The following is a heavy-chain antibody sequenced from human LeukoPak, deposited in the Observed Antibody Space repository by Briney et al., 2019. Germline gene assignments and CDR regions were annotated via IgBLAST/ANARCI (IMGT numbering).Heavy chain of an antibody. CDR1: GFTFSSYA. V-gene: IGHV3-23*01. CDR3: AKEGFLEWLAQYLFDY. Sequence: GGSLRLSCAASGFTFSSYAMSWVRQAPGKGLEWVSAISGSGGSTYYADSVKGRFTISRDNSKNTLYLQMNSLRAEDTAVYYCAKEGFLEWLAQYLFDYWGQGTLVTVSS. J-gene: IGHJ4*02. CDR2: ISGSGGST. D-gene: IGHD3-3*01.